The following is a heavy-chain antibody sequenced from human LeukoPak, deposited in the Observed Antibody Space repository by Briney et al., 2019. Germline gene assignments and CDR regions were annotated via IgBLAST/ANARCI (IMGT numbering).Heavy chain of an antibody. Sequence: SETPSLTCTVSGGSISSYYWSWIRQPPGTGLEWIGYIYYSGSTNYNPSLKSRVTISVDTSKNQFSLKLSSVTAADTAVYYCAREFWGGATDVWGKGTTVSVSS. CDR1: GGSISSYY. CDR2: IYYSGST. D-gene: IGHD3-16*01. V-gene: IGHV4-59*01. J-gene: IGHJ6*04. CDR3: AREFWGGATDV.